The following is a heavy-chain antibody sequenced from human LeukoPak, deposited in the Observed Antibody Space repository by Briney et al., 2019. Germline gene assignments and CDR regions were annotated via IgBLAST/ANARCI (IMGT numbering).Heavy chain of an antibody. J-gene: IGHJ4*02. CDR1: GYTFTIYY. CDR2: INPSGGST. CDR3: ARDQGILRFLEWLFPDY. D-gene: IGHD3-3*01. V-gene: IGHV1-46*01. Sequence: ASVTVSFKASGYTFTIYYMHWVRQAPGQGLEWMGMINPSGGSTSYAQKFQGRVTMTRDTSTSTVYMELSSLRSEDTAVYYCARDQGILRFLEWLFPDYWGQGTLVTVSS.